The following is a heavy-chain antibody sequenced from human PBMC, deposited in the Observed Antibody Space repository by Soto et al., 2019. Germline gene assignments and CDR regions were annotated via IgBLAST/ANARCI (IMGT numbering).Heavy chain of an antibody. CDR1: GFTFSSYW. V-gene: IGHV3-30*03. D-gene: IGHD3-22*01. Sequence: GGSLRLSCAASGFTFSSYWMSWVRQAPGKGLEWVAVISYDGRNTYYADSVKGRFTISRDNSKNTLYLQMNSLRAEDTAVYYCARDRVESGYPEYFQHWGQGTLVTVSS. J-gene: IGHJ1*01. CDR3: ARDRVESGYPEYFQH. CDR2: ISYDGRNT.